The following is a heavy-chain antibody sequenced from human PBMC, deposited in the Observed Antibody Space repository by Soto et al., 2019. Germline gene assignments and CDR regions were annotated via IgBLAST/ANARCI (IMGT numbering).Heavy chain of an antibody. CDR1: GFTVSSNY. CDR3: ARVVFPMASSAFDI. V-gene: IGHV3-66*01. D-gene: IGHD5-12*01. Sequence: GGPLRLSCAASGFTVSSNYMSWVRQAPGKGLEWVSVIYSGGSTYYADSVKGRFTISRDNSKNTLYLQMNSLRAEDTAVYYCARVVFPMASSAFDIWGQGTMVTVSS. CDR2: IYSGGST. J-gene: IGHJ3*02.